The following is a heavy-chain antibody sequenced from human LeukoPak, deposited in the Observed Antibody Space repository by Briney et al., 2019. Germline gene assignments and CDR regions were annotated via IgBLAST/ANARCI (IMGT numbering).Heavy chain of an antibody. J-gene: IGHJ6*02. CDR2: INVRGSS. CDR1: GGSISSYY. CDR3: ARGSGGGSGSYYKDHYYGMDV. D-gene: IGHD3-10*01. V-gene: IGHV4-4*07. Sequence: SETLSLTCTVSGGSISSYYWSWIRQPAGKGLEWIGRINVRGSSNYNPSLKSRVTMSVDTSKNQFSLKLNTVTAADTAVYYCARGSGGGSGSYYKDHYYGMDVWGPGTTVTVS.